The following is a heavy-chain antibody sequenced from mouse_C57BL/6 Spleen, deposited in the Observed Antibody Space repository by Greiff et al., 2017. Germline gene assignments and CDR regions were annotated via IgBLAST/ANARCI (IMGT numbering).Heavy chain of an antibody. V-gene: IGHV5-4*01. CDR1: GFTFSSYA. D-gene: IGHD2-1*01. CDR3: ARDGGNYWAY. Sequence: EVQLVESGGGLVKPGGSLKLSCAASGFTFSSYAMSWVRQTPEKRLEWVATISDGGSYTYYPDNVKGRFTISRDNAKNNLYLQMSHLKSEDTAMYYCARDGGNYWAYWGQGTLVTVSA. J-gene: IGHJ3*01. CDR2: ISDGGSYT.